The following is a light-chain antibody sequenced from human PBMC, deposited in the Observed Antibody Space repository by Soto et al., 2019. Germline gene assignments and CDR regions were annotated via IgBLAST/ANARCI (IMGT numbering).Light chain of an antibody. J-gene: IGKJ5*01. V-gene: IGKV3-11*01. CDR1: QSVSSH. CDR2: DAS. Sequence: VLTQSPVTLSLSPRERATLSCRASQSVSSHLAWFQQRPGQAPRLLIYDASNRATGIPARFSGRGSGTDFTLTIRSLEPEDFAVYYCQQRSSAITFGQGTRLEIK. CDR3: QQRSSAIT.